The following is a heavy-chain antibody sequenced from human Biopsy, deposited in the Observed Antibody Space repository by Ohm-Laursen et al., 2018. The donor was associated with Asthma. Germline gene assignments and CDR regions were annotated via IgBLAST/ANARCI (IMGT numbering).Heavy chain of an antibody. CDR2: VSSDGHNK. CDR3: ARQSGQDYGDSSGFDI. Sequence: SLRLSCAAFGFVFSQCGMHWVRQGPGKGLEWVALVSSDGHNKYYENSVKGRFTISRDNSRNRLYLQINRLTVEDSAVYFCARQSGQDYGDSSGFDIWGQGTKVAVSS. CDR1: GFVFSQCG. J-gene: IGHJ3*02. V-gene: IGHV3-30*03. D-gene: IGHD3-22*01.